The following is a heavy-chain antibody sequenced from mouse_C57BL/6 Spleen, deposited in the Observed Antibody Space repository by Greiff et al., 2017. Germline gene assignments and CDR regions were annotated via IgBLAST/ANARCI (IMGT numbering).Heavy chain of an antibody. CDR2: IHPNSGST. D-gene: IGHD1-1*01. J-gene: IGHJ2*01. Sequence: VQLKQPGAELVKPGASVKLSCKASGYTFTSYWMHWVKQRPGQGLEWIGMIHPNSGSTNYNEKFKSKATLTVDKSSSTAYMQLSSLTSEDSAVYYCARDYGSPGYFDYWGQGTTLTVSS. CDR1: GYTFTSYW. V-gene: IGHV1-64*01. CDR3: ARDYGSPGYFDY.